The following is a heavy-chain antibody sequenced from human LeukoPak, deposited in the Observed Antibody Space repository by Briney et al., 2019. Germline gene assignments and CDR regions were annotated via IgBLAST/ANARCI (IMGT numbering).Heavy chain of an antibody. J-gene: IGHJ4*02. D-gene: IGHD1-26*01. Sequence: SETLSLTCTVSGGSISSGDYYWSWIRQPPGKGLEWIGYIYNRGSTNYDPSLKSRVTISVDTSNNQFSLRLSSVTAADTAVYYCAKGGKWDVTPFDYWGQGTLVTVSS. CDR1: GGSISSGDYY. CDR3: AKGGKWDVTPFDY. V-gene: IGHV4-61*08. CDR2: IYNRGST.